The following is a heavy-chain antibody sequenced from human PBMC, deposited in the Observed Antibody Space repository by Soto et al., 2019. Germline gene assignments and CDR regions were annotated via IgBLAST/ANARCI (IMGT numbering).Heavy chain of an antibody. J-gene: IGHJ5*02. D-gene: IGHD6-13*01. CDR1: GGSISSYY. V-gene: IGHV4-34*01. Sequence: SATLSLTCTVSGGSISSYYWGWIRQPPGKGLEWIGEINHRGSTNYNPSLKSRVTISVDTSKNQFSLKLSYVTAADTAVYYCAGRITADPPGPPCGEGTLVTVSS. CDR2: INHRGST. CDR3: AGRITADPPGPP.